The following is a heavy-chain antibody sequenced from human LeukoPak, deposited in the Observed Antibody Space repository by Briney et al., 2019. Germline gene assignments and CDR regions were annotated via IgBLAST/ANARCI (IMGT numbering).Heavy chain of an antibody. Sequence: GGSLRLSCAASGFTFSSYGMHWVRQAPGKGLEWVAVISYDGSNKYYADSVKGRFTISRDNSKNTLYLQMNSLRAEDTAVYYCARVSGGYCSSTSCFNYYYYYMDAWGKGTTVTVSS. V-gene: IGHV3-30*03. D-gene: IGHD2-2*01. CDR3: ARVSGGYCSSTSCFNYYYYYMDA. CDR2: ISYDGSNK. CDR1: GFTFSSYG. J-gene: IGHJ6*03.